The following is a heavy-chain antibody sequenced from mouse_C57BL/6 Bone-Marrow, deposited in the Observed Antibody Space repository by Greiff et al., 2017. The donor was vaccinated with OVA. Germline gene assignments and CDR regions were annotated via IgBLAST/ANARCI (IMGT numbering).Heavy chain of an antibody. CDR2: IWTGGGT. D-gene: IGHD1-1*01. V-gene: IGHV2-9-1*01. J-gene: IGHJ1*03. Sequence: QVQLQQSGPGLVAPSQSLSITCTVSGFSLTSYAISWVRQPPGKGLEWLGVIWTGGGTNYNSALKSRLSISKDNSKSQVFLKMNSLQTDDTARYYCARNSYYGSSSLRYFDVWGTGTTVTVSS. CDR3: ARNSYYGSSSLRYFDV. CDR1: GFSLTSYA.